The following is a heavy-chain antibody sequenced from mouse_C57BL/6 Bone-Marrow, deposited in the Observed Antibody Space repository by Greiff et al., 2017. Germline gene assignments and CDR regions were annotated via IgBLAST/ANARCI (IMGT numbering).Heavy chain of an antibody. J-gene: IGHJ1*03. V-gene: IGHV5-15*04. CDR2: ISNLAYSI. CDR1: GFTFSDYG. Sequence: EVKLVESGGGLVQPGGSLKLSCAASGFTFSDYGMAWVRQAPRKGPEWVAFISNLAYSIYYAEPVTGRFTISRENAKNTLYLEMSSLRSEDTAMYYCARRGGTGNCDWYFDVWGTGTTVTVSS. CDR3: ARRGGTGNCDWYFDV. D-gene: IGHD4-1*01.